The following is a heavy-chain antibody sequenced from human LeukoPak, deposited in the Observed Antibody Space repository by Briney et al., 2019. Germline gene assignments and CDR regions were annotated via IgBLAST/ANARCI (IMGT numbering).Heavy chain of an antibody. J-gene: IGHJ4*02. CDR2: LTGSGDRT. Sequence: GGSLRLSCAASGFTFNAYSMSWVRQAPGKGLEWVSLLTGSGDRTFYADSVKGRFTISRDNSKNTLYLQMNSLRAEDTAVYYCAKAPLLLWFGELSEYYFDYWGQGTLVTVSS. CDR3: AKAPLLLWFGELSEYYFDY. D-gene: IGHD3-10*01. V-gene: IGHV3-23*01. CDR1: GFTFNAYS.